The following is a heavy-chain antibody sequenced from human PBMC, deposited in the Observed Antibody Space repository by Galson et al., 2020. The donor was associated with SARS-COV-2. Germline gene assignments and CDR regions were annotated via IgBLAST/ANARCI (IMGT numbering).Heavy chain of an antibody. CDR1: GFTFSNAW. V-gene: IGHV3-15*01. J-gene: IGHJ6*02. Sequence: GGSLRLSCAASGFTFSNAWMSWVRQAPGKGLEWVGRIKSKTDGGTTDYAAPVKGRFTISRDDSKNTLYLQMNSLKTEDTAVYYCTTDPGAELRFLEWLPGYYYYGMDVWGQGTTVTVSS. CDR2: IKSKTDGGTT. D-gene: IGHD3-3*01. CDR3: TTDPGAELRFLEWLPGYYYYGMDV.